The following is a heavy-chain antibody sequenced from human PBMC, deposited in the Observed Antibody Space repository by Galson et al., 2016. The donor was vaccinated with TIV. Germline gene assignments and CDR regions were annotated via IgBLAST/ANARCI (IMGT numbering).Heavy chain of an antibody. D-gene: IGHD1-7*01. Sequence: SVKVSCKASGYTFSNYALHWVRQAPGQRLEWMGWINAGNGDTKYSQKFQGRVTITRDTSASTAYMELNSLTPEDTAVYFCARDRTGTTWFDPWGQGTLVTVSS. V-gene: IGHV1-3*01. CDR1: GYTFSNYA. CDR3: ARDRTGTTWFDP. J-gene: IGHJ5*02. CDR2: INAGNGDT.